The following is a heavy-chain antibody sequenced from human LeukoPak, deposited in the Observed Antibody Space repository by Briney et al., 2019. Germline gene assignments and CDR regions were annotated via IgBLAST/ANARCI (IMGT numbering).Heavy chain of an antibody. CDR2: ISSSGSTI. J-gene: IGHJ4*02. CDR3: AREIGVGATTSWDY. D-gene: IGHD1-26*01. Sequence: GGSLRLSCAASGFTFSDYYMSWIRQAPGKGLEWVSYISSSGSTIYYADSVKGRFTISRGNAKNSLYLQMNSLRAEDTAVYYCAREIGVGATTSWDYWGQGTLVTVSS. V-gene: IGHV3-11*01. CDR1: GFTFSDYY.